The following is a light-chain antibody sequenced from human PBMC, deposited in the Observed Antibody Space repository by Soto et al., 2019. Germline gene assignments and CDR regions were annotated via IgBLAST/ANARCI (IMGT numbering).Light chain of an antibody. V-gene: IGLV3-21*02. CDR2: HNS. J-gene: IGLJ2*01. CDR1: NIGFKS. CDR3: QVWDSTSDHVV. Sequence: SYELTQPPSVSVAPGQTARINCEGNNIGFKSVHWYHQKPDQAPVLVVYHNSDRPSGIPERFSGSNSANTATLTISRVEAGDEADYYCQVWDSTSDHVVFGGGTQLTVL.